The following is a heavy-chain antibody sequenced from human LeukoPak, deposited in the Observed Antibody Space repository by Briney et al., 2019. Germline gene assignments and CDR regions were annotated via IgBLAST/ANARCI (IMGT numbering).Heavy chain of an antibody. J-gene: IGHJ4*02. D-gene: IGHD3-16*02. CDR2: VNGNGGST. V-gene: IGHV3-53*01. Sequence: GGSPRLSCAASGFTVSSNYMSWVRQAPGKGLEWVSGVNGNGGSTSYADSVKGRFTIFRDNSKNTVYLQMNSLRVEDTAVYYCAKSLYGGCDYWGQGTVVTVSS. CDR1: GFTVSSNY. CDR3: AKSLYGGCDY.